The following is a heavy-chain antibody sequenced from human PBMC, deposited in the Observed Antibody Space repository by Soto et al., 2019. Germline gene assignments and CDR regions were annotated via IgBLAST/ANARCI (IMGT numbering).Heavy chain of an antibody. CDR1: GGSFSGNY. Sequence: QVQLQQWGAGLLEPSETLALSCDVYGGSFSGNYWSWISQPPGKGLEWIGEINHSGSTNYNPSLKRRVTISVDTSKNQFSLKLSSVTAADTAVYYCARGLRVRGVIITSGVWFDPWGQGTLVTVSS. CDR2: INHSGST. D-gene: IGHD3-10*01. V-gene: IGHV4-34*01. J-gene: IGHJ5*02. CDR3: ARGLRVRGVIITSGVWFDP.